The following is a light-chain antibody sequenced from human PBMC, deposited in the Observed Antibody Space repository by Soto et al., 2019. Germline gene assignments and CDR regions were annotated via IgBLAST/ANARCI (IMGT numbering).Light chain of an antibody. V-gene: IGKV3-20*01. Sequence: EIVLTQSPGTLSLSPGERATLSCRASQSVSGSYLAWYLQKPGQAPRLLIYGASSRATGIPDRFSGSGSGTDFTLTISRLEPEDFAVYYCQQYGSSPFTFGPGTKVDIK. CDR3: QQYGSSPFT. J-gene: IGKJ3*01. CDR2: GAS. CDR1: QSVSGSY.